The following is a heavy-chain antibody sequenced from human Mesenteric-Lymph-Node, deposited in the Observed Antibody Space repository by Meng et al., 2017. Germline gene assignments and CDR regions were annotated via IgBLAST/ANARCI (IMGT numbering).Heavy chain of an antibody. CDR2: IYSGGTT. V-gene: IGHV3-66*02. Sequence: GESLKISCAASGFTFDDYAMHWVRQAPGKGLEWVSVIYSGGTTYYADSVKGRFTISRDNSKNTLYLEMNNLKGEDTAVYYCGGLGDRYWGQGTLVTVSS. D-gene: IGHD3-16*01. CDR3: GGLGDRY. CDR1: GFTFDDYA. J-gene: IGHJ4*02.